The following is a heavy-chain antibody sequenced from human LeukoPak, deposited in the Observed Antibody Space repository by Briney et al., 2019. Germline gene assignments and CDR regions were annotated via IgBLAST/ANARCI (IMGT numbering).Heavy chain of an antibody. V-gene: IGHV3-53*01. CDR2: IYSGGST. CDR1: GFTVSSNY. D-gene: IGHD3-22*01. Sequence: GGSLRLSCAASGFTVSSNYMSWVRPAPGKGLEWVSVIYSGGSTYYADSVKGRFTISRDNSKNTLYLQMNSLRAEDTAVYYCAREGYYYGSSGYFAYWGQGTLVTVSS. CDR3: AREGYYYGSSGYFAY. J-gene: IGHJ4*02.